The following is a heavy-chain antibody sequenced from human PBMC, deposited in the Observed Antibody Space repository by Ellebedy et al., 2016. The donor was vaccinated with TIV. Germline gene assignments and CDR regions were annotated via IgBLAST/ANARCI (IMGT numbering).Heavy chain of an antibody. D-gene: IGHD3-10*01. J-gene: IGHJ6*02. CDR1: GYTFTSYD. Sequence: ASVKVSXXASGYTFTSYDISWVRQAPGQGLEWMGWISAYNGDTNYAQKLQGRVTVTTDTSTSTAYMELRSLRSDDTAVYYCARGSGSGSYGMEVWGRGTTVTVSS. V-gene: IGHV1-18*01. CDR3: ARGSGSGSYGMEV. CDR2: ISAYNGDT.